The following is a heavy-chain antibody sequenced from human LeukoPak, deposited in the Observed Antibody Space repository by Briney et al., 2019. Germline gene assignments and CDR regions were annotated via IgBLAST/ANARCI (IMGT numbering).Heavy chain of an antibody. CDR1: GFHFSTYW. J-gene: IGHJ4*02. V-gene: IGHV3-7*01. D-gene: IGHD3-10*01. Sequence: GGSLRLSCAASGFHFSTYWMSWVRQAPGKGLEWVANIKQDASEKYYVGPVRGRFTISRDNTKNSLFLHMNSLRAEDTAVYYCARALYGSGSYYPRLFYFDYWGQGALVTVSS. CDR2: IKQDASEK. CDR3: ARALYGSGSYYPRLFYFDY.